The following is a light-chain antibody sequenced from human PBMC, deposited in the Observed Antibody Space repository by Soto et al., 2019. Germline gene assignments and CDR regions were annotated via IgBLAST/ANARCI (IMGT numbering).Light chain of an antibody. Sequence: EIVLTQSPATLSLSPGERATLSCWASQSVSSYLAWYQHKPGQAPRLLIHDASNRATGIPARFSGSGSGTDFTLTISSLEPEDFAVYYCQQRSNWPWTFGQGTKV. CDR3: QQRSNWPWT. V-gene: IGKV3-11*01. J-gene: IGKJ1*01. CDR2: DAS. CDR1: QSVSSY.